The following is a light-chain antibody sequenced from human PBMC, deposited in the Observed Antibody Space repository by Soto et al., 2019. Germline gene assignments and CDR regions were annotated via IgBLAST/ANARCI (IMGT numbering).Light chain of an antibody. CDR3: SSHSSSSTLV. Sequence: QSVLTQPASVSGSPGQSITISCTGTSSDVGAYNYVSWYQQHPGKAPKLMIYEVSNRPSGVSNRFSGSKSANTASLTISGLQAEDEADYYCSSHSSSSTLVFGGGTKLTVL. CDR1: SSDVGAYNY. J-gene: IGLJ3*02. CDR2: EVS. V-gene: IGLV2-14*01.